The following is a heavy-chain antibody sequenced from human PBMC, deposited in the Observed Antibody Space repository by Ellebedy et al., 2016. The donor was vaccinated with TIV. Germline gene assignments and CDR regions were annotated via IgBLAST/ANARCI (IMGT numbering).Heavy chain of an antibody. J-gene: IGHJ4*02. Sequence: ASVQVSCKASGGTFSSYAISWVRQAPGQGLEWMGRIIPILGIANYAQKFQGRVTITADKSTSTAYMELSSLRSEDTAVYYCARDATVKTTEYYFDYWGQGTLVTVSS. CDR3: ARDATVKTTEYYFDY. CDR2: IIPILGIA. CDR1: GGTFSSYA. V-gene: IGHV1-69*04. D-gene: IGHD4-17*01.